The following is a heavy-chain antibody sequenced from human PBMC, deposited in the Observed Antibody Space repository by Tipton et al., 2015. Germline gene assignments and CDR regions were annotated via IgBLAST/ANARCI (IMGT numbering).Heavy chain of an antibody. J-gene: IGHJ4*02. V-gene: IGHV1-69*01. Sequence: QVQLVQSGAEVKKPGSSVKVSCKASGGSFSRYAISWVRQAPGQGLEWMGGIIAIFGTANYAQKFQGRVTLTADESSSTAYMELSSLRSNDTAMYYCARDGGFFCTGGSCQDYWGQGTLVTVSS. CDR1: GGSFSRYA. CDR2: IIAIFGTA. CDR3: ARDGGFFCTGGSCQDY. D-gene: IGHD2-15*01.